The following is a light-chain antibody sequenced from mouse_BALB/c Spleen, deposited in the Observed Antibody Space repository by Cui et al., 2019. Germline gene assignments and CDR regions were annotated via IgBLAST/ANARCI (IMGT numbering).Light chain of an antibody. V-gene: IGKV4-80*01. J-gene: IGKJ2*01. CDR2: STS. Sequence: QIVLTQSPAIMSASLGEEITLTCSASSSVSYMHWYQQKSGTSPKLLIYSTSNLASGDPSRFSGSGSGTFYSLTISSVEAEDAADYYCHQWSSYHTFGGGTKLEIK. CDR3: HQWSSYHT. CDR1: SSVSY.